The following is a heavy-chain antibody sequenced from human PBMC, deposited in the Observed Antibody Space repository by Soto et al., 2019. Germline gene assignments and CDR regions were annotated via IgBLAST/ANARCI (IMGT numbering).Heavy chain of an antibody. CDR3: SRENWFQDY. V-gene: IGHV3-7*03. D-gene: IGHD3-10*01. CDR2: IKNDGSEQ. CDR1: GFTFSTYY. Sequence: DVQLVESGGGLVQPGGSLRLSCAASGFTFSTYYMTWVRQAPGKGLEWVASIKNDGSEQYYVDSVKGRFTISRDNAKNSLYLQMNSLRAGDRALYYCSRENWFQDYWGQGTRVTVSS. J-gene: IGHJ4*02.